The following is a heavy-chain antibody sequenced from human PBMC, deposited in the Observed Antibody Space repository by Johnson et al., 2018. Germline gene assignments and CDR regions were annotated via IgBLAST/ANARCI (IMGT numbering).Heavy chain of an antibody. D-gene: IGHD1-26*01. CDR2: IRGSGGST. Sequence: VQLVQSGGGLVKPGGSLRLSCAASGFTFSSYAMSWVRQAPGKGLEWVSAIRGSGGSTYYADSVKGRFTISRDNSKNTLYLQMNSLRAEDTAVYYCAKDDRGGSPTRNWFDPWGQGTMVTVSS. CDR3: AKDDRGGSPTRNWFDP. V-gene: IGHV3-23*04. J-gene: IGHJ5*02. CDR1: GFTFSSYA.